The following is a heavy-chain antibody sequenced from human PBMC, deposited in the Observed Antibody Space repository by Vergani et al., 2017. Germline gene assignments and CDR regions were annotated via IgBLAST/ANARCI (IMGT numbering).Heavy chain of an antibody. CDR2: MNPNSGNT. Sequence: QVQLVQSGAEVKKPGASVKVSCTASGYTFTSYDINWVRQATGQGLEWMGWMNPNSGNTGYEQKFQGRVTMTRNTSISTAYMELSSLRSEDTAVYYCARCPPSWVGATSDYYYYDMDVWGKGTTVTVSS. D-gene: IGHD1-26*01. CDR1: GYTFTSYD. CDR3: ARCPPSWVGATSDYYYYDMDV. V-gene: IGHV1-8*01. J-gene: IGHJ6*03.